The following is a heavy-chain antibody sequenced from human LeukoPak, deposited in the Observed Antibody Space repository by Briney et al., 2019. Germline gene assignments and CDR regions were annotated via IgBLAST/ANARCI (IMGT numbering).Heavy chain of an antibody. J-gene: IGHJ4*02. CDR3: ARGPYYYDSSGYSLDY. CDR1: GGSFSGYY. Sequence: PSETLSLTCAVYGGSFSGYYWSWIRQPPGKGLEWIGEINHSGSTNYNPSLKSRVTISVDTSKNQSSLKLSSVTAADTAVYYCARGPYYYDSSGYSLDYWGQGTLVTVSS. V-gene: IGHV4-34*01. D-gene: IGHD3-22*01. CDR2: INHSGST.